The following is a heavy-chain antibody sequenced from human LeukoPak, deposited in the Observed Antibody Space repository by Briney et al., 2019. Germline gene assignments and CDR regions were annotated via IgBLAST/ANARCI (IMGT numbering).Heavy chain of an antibody. CDR1: GFSFSSYT. V-gene: IGHV3-21*01. CDR2: ISSSSTYI. Sequence: PGGSLRLSCAASGFSFSSYTINWVRQAPGKGLEWVSCISSSSTYIYYADSVKGRFTISRDNAKNSLFLQMNSLRDADTAVYYCAARIAVAGTSGYYYGMDVWGQGTTVTVSS. CDR3: AARIAVAGTSGYYYGMDV. D-gene: IGHD6-19*01. J-gene: IGHJ6*02.